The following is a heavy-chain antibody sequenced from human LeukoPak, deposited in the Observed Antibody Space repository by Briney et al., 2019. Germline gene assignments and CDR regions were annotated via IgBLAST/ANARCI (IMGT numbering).Heavy chain of an antibody. CDR2: ISGSGGST. V-gene: IGHV3-23*01. J-gene: IGHJ4*02. CDR1: GSTFSSYA. Sequence: GGSLRLSCAASGSTFSSYAMSWVRQAPGKGLEWVSAISGSGGSTYYADSVKGRFTISRDNSKNTLYLQMNSLRAEDTAVYYCAKHAGYSGYDYGDDFDYWGQGTLVTVSS. CDR3: AKHAGYSGYDYGDDFDY. D-gene: IGHD5-12*01.